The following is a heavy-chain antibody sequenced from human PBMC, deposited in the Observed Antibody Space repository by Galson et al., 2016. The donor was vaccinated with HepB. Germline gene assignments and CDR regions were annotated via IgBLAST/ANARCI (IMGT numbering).Heavy chain of an antibody. CDR3: ARSYGLASYYSNPVY. D-gene: IGHD3-10*01. CDR2: IKQDGSEK. J-gene: IGHJ4*02. V-gene: IGHV3-7*03. Sequence: SLRLSCAASGFTFRSYWMTWVRQAPGKGLEWVANIKQDGSEKYYVDSVKGRFTISRDNAKDSLYLQMNSLRAEDTAVYYCARSYGLASYYSNPVYWGQGTLVTVSS. CDR1: GFTFRSYW.